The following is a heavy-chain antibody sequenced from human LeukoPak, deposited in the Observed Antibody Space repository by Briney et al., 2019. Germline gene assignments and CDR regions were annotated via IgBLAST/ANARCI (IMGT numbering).Heavy chain of an antibody. Sequence: SETLSLTCTVSGGSISSGSYYWSWIRQPAGKGLEWIGRIYTSGSTNYNPSLKSRVTISVDTSKNQFSLKLSSVTAADTAVYYCAREPRYSGSYLSAYYFDYWGQGTLVTVSS. D-gene: IGHD1-26*01. CDR3: AREPRYSGSYLSAYYFDY. V-gene: IGHV4-61*02. CDR2: IYTSGST. CDR1: GGSISSGSYY. J-gene: IGHJ4*02.